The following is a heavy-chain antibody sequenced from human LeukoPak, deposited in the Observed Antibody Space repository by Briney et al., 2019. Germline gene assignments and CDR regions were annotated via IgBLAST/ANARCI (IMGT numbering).Heavy chain of an antibody. CDR2: IYYSGST. J-gene: IGHJ6*04. V-gene: IGHV4-59*01. CDR3: ARLTANWGSRYYYYGMDV. Sequence: SETLSLTCTVSGGSISSYYWSWIRQPPGKGLEWIGCIYYSGSTNYNPSLKSRVTISVDTSKNQFSLKLSSATAADTAVYYCARLTANWGSRYYYYGMDVWGKGTTVTVSS. D-gene: IGHD7-27*01. CDR1: GGSISSYY.